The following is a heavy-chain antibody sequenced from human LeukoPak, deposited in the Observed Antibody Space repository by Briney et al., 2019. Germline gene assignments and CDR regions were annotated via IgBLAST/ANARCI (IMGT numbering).Heavy chain of an antibody. CDR3: ARDVAAMCFDY. V-gene: IGHV4-59*01. CDR2: IYYSGST. J-gene: IGHJ4*02. CDR1: GDSISSYY. D-gene: IGHD5-18*01. Sequence: PSETLSLTCTVSGDSISSYYWNWIRQPPGKGLEWIGYIYYSGSTNYNPSLKSRVTISVDTSKNQFSLKLSSVTAADTAVYYCARDVAAMCFDYWGQGTLVTVSS.